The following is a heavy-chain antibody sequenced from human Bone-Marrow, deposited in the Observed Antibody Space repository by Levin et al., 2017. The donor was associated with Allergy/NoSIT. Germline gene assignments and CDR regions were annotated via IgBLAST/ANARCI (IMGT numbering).Heavy chain of an antibody. Sequence: PGGSLRLSCAASGFTVSTNYMSWVRQAPGKGLEWVSVFDTGGGTSYADSVKGRFTVSRDNSKNTLHLQMNNLRAEDTAVYYCARGPRSTTMVLASFDIWGQGTMVTVSS. CDR3: ARGPRSTTMVLASFDI. CDR1: GFTVSTNY. V-gene: IGHV3-53*01. CDR2: FDTGGGT. J-gene: IGHJ3*02. D-gene: IGHD3-10*01.